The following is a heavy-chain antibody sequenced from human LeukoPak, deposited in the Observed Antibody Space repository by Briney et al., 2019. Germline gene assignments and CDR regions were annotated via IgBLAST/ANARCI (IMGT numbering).Heavy chain of an antibody. V-gene: IGHV4-34*01. Sequence: SETLSLTCAVYGGSFSGYYWSWIRQPPGKGLEWIGEINHSGSTNYNPSLKSRVTISVDTSKNQFSLKLSSVTAADTAVYYCASTPAAGPFDYWGQGTLVTVSS. D-gene: IGHD6-13*01. CDR1: GGSFSGYY. CDR2: INHSGST. CDR3: ASTPAAGPFDY. J-gene: IGHJ4*02.